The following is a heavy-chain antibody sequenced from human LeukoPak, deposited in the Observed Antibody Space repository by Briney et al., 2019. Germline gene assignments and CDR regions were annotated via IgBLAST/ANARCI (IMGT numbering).Heavy chain of an antibody. D-gene: IGHD3-10*02. CDR3: ARTALKDYYVLADDYYYYYMDV. J-gene: IGHJ6*03. V-gene: IGHV3-23*01. Sequence: PGGSLRLSCAASGFTFSSYAMSWVRQAPGKGLEWVSAISTTGGTTYYADSVKGRFTISRDNAKNSLYLQMNSLRAEDTAVYYCARTALKDYYVLADDYYYYYMDVWGKGTTVTVSS. CDR2: ISTTGGTT. CDR1: GFTFSSYA.